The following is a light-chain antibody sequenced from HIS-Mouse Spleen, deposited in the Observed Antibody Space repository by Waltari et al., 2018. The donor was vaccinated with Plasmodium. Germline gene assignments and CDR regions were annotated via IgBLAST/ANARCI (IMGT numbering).Light chain of an antibody. CDR2: EVS. CDR1: SSDVGGYNY. J-gene: IGLJ2*01. CDR3: SSYTSSSTVV. V-gene: IGLV2-14*01. Sequence: QSALTQPASVSGSPGQSTTISCTGTSSDVGGYNYVPWYQQHPGKAPNLMIYEVSNRPSGVSNRFSGSKSGNTASLTISGLQAEDEADYYCSSYTSSSTVVFGGGTKLTVL.